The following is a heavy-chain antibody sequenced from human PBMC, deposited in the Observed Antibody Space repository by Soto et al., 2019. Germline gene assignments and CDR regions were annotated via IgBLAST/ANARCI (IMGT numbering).Heavy chain of an antibody. CDR1: GGSISSYY. Sequence: QVQLQESGPGPVKPSETLSLTCTVSGGSISSYYWSWIRQPAGRGLEWIGRIYISGSTNYNPSLKSRVTMSADTSKNQLSLKLSSVTAADTAVYYCARGSYHYYGLDVWGQGTTVTVSS. CDR3: ARGSYHYYGLDV. J-gene: IGHJ6*02. CDR2: IYISGST. V-gene: IGHV4-4*07.